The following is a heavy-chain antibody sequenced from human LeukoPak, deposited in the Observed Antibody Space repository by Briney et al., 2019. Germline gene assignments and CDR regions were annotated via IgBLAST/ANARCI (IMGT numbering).Heavy chain of an antibody. CDR1: GYTLTSYD. J-gene: IGHJ6*03. CDR2: MNPNSGNT. Sequence: ASVKVSCKASGYTLTSYDINWVRQATGQGLEWMGWMNPNSGNTGYAQKFQGRVTMTRNTSISTAYMELSSLRSEDTAVYYCAADLYSSSSSYYYYMDVWGKGTTVTVSS. V-gene: IGHV1-8*01. CDR3: AADLYSSSSSYYYYMDV. D-gene: IGHD6-6*01.